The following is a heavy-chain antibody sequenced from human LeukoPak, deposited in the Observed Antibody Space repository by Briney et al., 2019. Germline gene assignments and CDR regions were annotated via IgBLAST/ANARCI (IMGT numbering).Heavy chain of an antibody. J-gene: IGHJ4*02. D-gene: IGHD3-22*01. CDR2: ISGSGGST. Sequence: GGSLRLSCAASGFTFTSYAMSWVRQAPGKGLEWVSAISGSGGSTYYADSVKGRFTISRDNSKNTLFLQMNILRAEDTAVYYCAIRPCDYHSSGFYDYWGQGTLVTVSS. CDR3: AIRPCDYHSSGFYDY. V-gene: IGHV3-23*01. CDR1: GFTFTSYA.